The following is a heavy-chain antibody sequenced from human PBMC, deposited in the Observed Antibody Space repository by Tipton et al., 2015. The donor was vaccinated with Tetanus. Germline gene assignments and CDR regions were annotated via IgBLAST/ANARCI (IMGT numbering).Heavy chain of an antibody. CDR3: TTALPAPDPPAFDY. CDR2: IKSQTDGEAT. J-gene: IGHJ4*02. D-gene: IGHD2-2*01. V-gene: IGHV3-15*01. Sequence: SLRLSCAASGFSFSHAWMIWVRQAPGKGLEWVGRIKSQTDGEATDYAPPVKGRFTISRDDSQNTLFLQMNSLKTEDTAVYFCTTALPAPDPPAFDYWGQGTLVTVSS. CDR1: GFSFSHAW.